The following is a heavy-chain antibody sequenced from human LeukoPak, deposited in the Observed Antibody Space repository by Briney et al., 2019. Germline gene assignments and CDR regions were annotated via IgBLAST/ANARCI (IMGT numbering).Heavy chain of an antibody. J-gene: IGHJ6*03. CDR3: ALAQIXYSSGWYGRGXXYYMDV. CDR1: GGTFSSYA. CDR2: IIPIFGTA. D-gene: IGHD6-19*01. V-gene: IGHV1-69*05. Sequence: GASVKVSCKASGGTFSSYAISWVRQAPGQGLEWMGGIIPIFGTANYAQKFQGRVTITTDESTSTAYMELSSLRSEDTAVYYCALAQIXYSSGWYGRGXXYYMDVWGXGTTXTVS.